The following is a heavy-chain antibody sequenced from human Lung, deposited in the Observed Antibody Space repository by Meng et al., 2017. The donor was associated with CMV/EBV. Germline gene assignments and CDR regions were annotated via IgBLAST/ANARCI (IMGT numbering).Heavy chain of an antibody. CDR3: VRGCSSTSCYSDAFAI. D-gene: IGHD2-2*01. CDR2: ISSSSSYI. J-gene: IGHJ3*02. V-gene: IGHV3-21*01. Sequence: ESXKISSAASGFTFSSYSMNWVRQAPGQGLECVSSISSSSSYIYYADSVKGRFTISRDNAKNSLYLQMNSLRAEDTAVYYCVRGCSSTSCYSDAFAIWAQWPMATFSS. CDR1: GFTFSSYS.